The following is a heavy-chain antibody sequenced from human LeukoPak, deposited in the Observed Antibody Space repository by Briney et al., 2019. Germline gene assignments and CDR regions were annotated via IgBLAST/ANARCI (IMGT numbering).Heavy chain of an antibody. D-gene: IGHD3-10*01. J-gene: IGHJ4*02. CDR2: IYYSGST. Sequence: SETLSLTCTVSGGSISSYYWSWIRQPPGKGLEWIGYIYYSGSTNYNPSLKSRVTISVDTSKNQFSLKLSSVTAADTAVYYCARGERDYYGSGSYVDYWGQGTLVTVSS. V-gene: IGHV4-59*08. CDR3: ARGERDYYGSGSYVDY. CDR1: GGSISSYY.